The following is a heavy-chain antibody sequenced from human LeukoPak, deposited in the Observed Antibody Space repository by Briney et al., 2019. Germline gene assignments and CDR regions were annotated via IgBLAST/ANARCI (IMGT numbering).Heavy chain of an antibody. D-gene: IGHD5-18*01. V-gene: IGHV3-7*03. CDR2: IKEDGSEK. CDR3: ARDAVDTANAV. Sequence: GSLRLSCAASGFTFSNYWMSWVRQAPGKGLEWVANIKEDGSEKYYVDSVKGRFTISRDNAKNSLYLQMNSLRAEDTAVYYCARDAVDTANAVWGQGTTVTVSS. CDR1: GFTFSNYW. J-gene: IGHJ6*02.